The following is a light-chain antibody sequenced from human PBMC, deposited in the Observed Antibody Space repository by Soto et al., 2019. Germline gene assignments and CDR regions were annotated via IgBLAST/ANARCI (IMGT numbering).Light chain of an antibody. V-gene: IGLV2-14*01. CDR1: SSDVGGYKY. CDR3: SAYRGSSALVV. CDR2: EVS. Sequence: QSALTQPASVSGSPGQSITISCTGTSSDVGGYKYVSWYQQHPGKAPKHMIYEVSSRPPGVSNRFSGSKSGNTASLTISGFQAEDEADYYCSAYRGSSALVVFGGGTKLTAL. J-gene: IGLJ2*01.